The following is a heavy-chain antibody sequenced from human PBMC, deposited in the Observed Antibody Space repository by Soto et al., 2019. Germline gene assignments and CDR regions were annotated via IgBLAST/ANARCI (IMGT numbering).Heavy chain of an antibody. V-gene: IGHV1-24*01. CDR1: GYTLTELS. CDR2: FDPEDGET. J-gene: IGHJ3*02. CDR3: ETGRGYCSGGSCYLSDAFDI. D-gene: IGHD2-15*01. Sequence: ASVKVSCKVSGYTLTELSMHWVRQAPGKGLEWMGGFDPEDGETIYAQKFQGRVTMTEDTSTDTAYMELSSLRSEDTAVYYCETGRGYCSGGSCYLSDAFDIWGQGTMVTVSS.